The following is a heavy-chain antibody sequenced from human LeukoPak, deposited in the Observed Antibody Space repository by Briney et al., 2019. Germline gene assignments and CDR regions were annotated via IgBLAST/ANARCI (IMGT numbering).Heavy chain of an antibody. D-gene: IGHD3-22*01. CDR1: GGSISSYY. J-gene: IGHJ4*02. V-gene: IGHV4-4*07. CDR3: ARGEGYYYDSSGYYRPKAGFDY. Sequence: SETLSLTCTVSGGSISSYYWSWIRQPAGKGLEWIGRIYTSGSTNYNPSLKSRVTMSGDTSKNQFSLKLSSVTAADTAVYYCARGEGYYYDSSGYYRPKAGFDYWGQGTLVTVSS. CDR2: IYTSGST.